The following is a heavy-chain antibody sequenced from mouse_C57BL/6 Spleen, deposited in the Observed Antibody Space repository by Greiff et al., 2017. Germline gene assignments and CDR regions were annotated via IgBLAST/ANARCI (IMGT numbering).Heavy chain of an antibody. CDR3: ARGDGYDADGYYAMEY. Sequence: QVQLQQSGAELARPGASVKMSCKASGYTFTSYTMHWVKQRPGQGLEWIGYINPSSGYTKYNQKFKDKATLTADKSSSTAYMQLSSLTSEDSAVYYCARGDGYDADGYYAMEYWGQGTSVTVSS. J-gene: IGHJ4*01. V-gene: IGHV1-4*01. CDR2: INPSSGYT. CDR1: GYTFTSYT. D-gene: IGHD2-2*01.